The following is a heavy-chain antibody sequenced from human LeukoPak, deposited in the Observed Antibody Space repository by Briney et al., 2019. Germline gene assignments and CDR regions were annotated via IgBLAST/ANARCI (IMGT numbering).Heavy chain of an antibody. CDR2: ISSSSSTI. Sequence: GGSLRLSCAASGFTLSSYSMNWVRQAPGKGLEWVSYISSSSSTIYYADSVKGRFTISRDNAKNSLYLQMNSLRAEDTAVYYCARDFLYYDFWSGYGDWGQGTLVTVSS. CDR3: ARDFLYYDFWSGYGD. V-gene: IGHV3-48*04. J-gene: IGHJ4*02. CDR1: GFTLSSYS. D-gene: IGHD3-3*01.